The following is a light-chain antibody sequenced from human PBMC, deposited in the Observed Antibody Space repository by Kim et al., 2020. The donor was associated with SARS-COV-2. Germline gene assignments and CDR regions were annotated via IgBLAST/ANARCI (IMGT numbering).Light chain of an antibody. CDR3: QAWDSRGAYV. J-gene: IGLJ1*01. Sequence: VSPGQTASITCSGDKLGDKYACWYQQKPGQSPVLVIYQDSKRPSGIPERFSGSNSGNTATLTISGTQAMDEADYYCQAWDSRGAYVFGTGTKVTVL. V-gene: IGLV3-1*01. CDR1: KLGDKY. CDR2: QDS.